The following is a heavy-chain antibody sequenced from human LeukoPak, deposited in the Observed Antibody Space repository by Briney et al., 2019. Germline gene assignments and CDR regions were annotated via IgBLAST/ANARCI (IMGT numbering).Heavy chain of an antibody. J-gene: IGHJ6*03. CDR3: ARDPYSGSYYAYYYYYMDV. CDR2: ISSSSSYI. V-gene: IGHV3-21*01. CDR1: GFTFDDYA. D-gene: IGHD1-26*01. Sequence: PGRSLRLSCAASGFTFDDYAMHWVRQAPGKGLEWVSSISSSSSYIYYADSVKGRFTISRDNAKNSLYLQMDSLRAEDTAVYYCARDPYSGSYYAYYYYYMDVWGKGTTVTVSS.